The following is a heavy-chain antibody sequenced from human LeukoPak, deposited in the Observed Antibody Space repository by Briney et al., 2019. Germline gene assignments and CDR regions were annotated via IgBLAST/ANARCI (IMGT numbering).Heavy chain of an antibody. CDR3: GRLFDS. CDR2: INYSGTT. Sequence: PSETLSLTCTVSGGAIISDNFYWGWVRQPPGKGLEWVGSINYSGTTYYNPSLRSRVSISGDTSRTQFFLRLNSVTAADTAVYYCGRLFDSWGQGILVTVSS. V-gene: IGHV4-39*01. J-gene: IGHJ4*02. CDR1: GGAIISDNFY.